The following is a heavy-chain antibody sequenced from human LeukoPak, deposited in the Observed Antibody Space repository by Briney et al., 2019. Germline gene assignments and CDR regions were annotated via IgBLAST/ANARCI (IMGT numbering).Heavy chain of an antibody. J-gene: IGHJ6*02. D-gene: IGHD3-10*02. CDR1: GFTFSSFG. CDR3: ARGSGGYYDRGRRYYYGMDV. Sequence: GGSLRLSCAASGFTFSSFGMHWVRQAPGQGLEWVAVISFDGSNQYYADSVKGRFTISRDNSKNTLYLQMNSLRAGDTAVYYCARGSGGYYDRGRRYYYGMDVWGQGTTVTVSS. V-gene: IGHV3-30*03. CDR2: ISFDGSNQ.